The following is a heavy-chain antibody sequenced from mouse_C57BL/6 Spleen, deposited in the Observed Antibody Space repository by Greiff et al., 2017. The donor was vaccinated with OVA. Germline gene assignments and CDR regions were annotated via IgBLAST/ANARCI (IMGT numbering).Heavy chain of an antibody. D-gene: IGHD1-1*01. CDR3: ARGRSSYEYFDV. CDR1: GYTFTSYW. J-gene: IGHJ1*03. V-gene: IGHV1-50*01. CDR2: IDPSDGYT. Sequence: QVQLQQPGAELVKPGASVKLSCKASGYTFTSYWMQWVKQRPGQGLEWIGEIDPSDGYTNYNQKFKGKATLTVDTSSSTAYMQLSSLTSEDSAVYYSARGRSSYEYFDVWGTGTTVTVSS.